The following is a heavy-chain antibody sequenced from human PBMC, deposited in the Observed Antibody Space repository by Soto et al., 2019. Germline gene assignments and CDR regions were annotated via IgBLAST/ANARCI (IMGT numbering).Heavy chain of an antibody. D-gene: IGHD2-2*01. CDR3: AREYCTRTSCYGVDY. CDR1: GDIFPTYG. Sequence: GPEVKMPGASVKVSCKASGDIFPTYGISWVRQAPGQGLDWMGWISGYNGNRKYAQKFQDRVVMTADTSTSTAYMELRSLTSDDTAVYYCAREYCTRTSCYGVDYWGQGTLVTVSA. V-gene: IGHV1-18*01. CDR2: ISGYNGNR. J-gene: IGHJ4*02.